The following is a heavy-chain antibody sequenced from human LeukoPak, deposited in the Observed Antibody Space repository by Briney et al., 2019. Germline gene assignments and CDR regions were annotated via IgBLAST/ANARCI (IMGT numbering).Heavy chain of an antibody. Sequence: PGGSLRLSCAAPGLTFSSYGMHWVRQAPGKGPEWVAFIRYDGSNKYYADSVKGRFTISRDNSKNTLYLQMNSLRAEDTAVYYCAKDTLPYYYDSSGPSDYWGQGTLVTVSS. D-gene: IGHD3-22*01. CDR2: IRYDGSNK. J-gene: IGHJ4*02. CDR1: GLTFSSYG. CDR3: AKDTLPYYYDSSGPSDY. V-gene: IGHV3-30*02.